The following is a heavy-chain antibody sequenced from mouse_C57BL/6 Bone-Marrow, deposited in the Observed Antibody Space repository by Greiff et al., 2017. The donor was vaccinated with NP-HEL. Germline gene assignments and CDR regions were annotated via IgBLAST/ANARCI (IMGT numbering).Heavy chain of an antibody. V-gene: IGHV1-62-2*01. D-gene: IGHD1-1*01. CDR1: GYTFTEYT. CDR2: FYPGSGSI. Sequence: VQLQQSGAELVKPGASVKLSCKASGYTFTEYTIHWVKQRSGQGLEWIGWFYPGSGSIKYNEKFKDKATLTADKSSSTVYMELSRLTAEASAVYSSAEHPRHCGSSSAWFAYWGQGTLVTVSA. J-gene: IGHJ3*01. CDR3: AEHPRHCGSSSAWFAY.